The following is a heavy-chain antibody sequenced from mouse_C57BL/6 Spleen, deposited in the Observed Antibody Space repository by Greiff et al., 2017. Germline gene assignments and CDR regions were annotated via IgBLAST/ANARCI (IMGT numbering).Heavy chain of an antibody. CDR2: IYPGDGDT. CDR3: ARRYLYYFDY. V-gene: IGHV1-80*01. Sequence: QVQLKESGAELVKPGASVKISCKASGYAFSSYWMNWVKQRPGKGLEWIGQIYPGDGDTNYNGKFKGKATLTADKSSSTAYMQLSSLTSEDSAVYFCARRYLYYFDYWGQGTTLTVSS. CDR1: GYAFSSYW. D-gene: IGHD2-14*01. J-gene: IGHJ2*01.